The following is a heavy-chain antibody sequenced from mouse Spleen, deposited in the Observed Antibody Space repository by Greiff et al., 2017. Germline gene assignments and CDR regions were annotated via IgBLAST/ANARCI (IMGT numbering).Heavy chain of an antibody. Sequence: EVKLEESGGGLVQPGGSLKLSCATSGFTFSDYYMYWVRQTPEKRLEWVAYISNGGGSTYYPDTVKGRFTISRDNAKNTLYLQMSRLKSEDTAMYYCARQALSLGGFAYWGQGTLVTVSA. V-gene: IGHV5-12*02. CDR3: ARQALSLGGFAY. J-gene: IGHJ3*01. CDR2: ISNGGGST. D-gene: IGHD2-4*01. CDR1: GFTFSDYY.